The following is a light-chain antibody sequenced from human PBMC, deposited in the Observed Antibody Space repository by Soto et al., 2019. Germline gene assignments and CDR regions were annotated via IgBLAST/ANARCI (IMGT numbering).Light chain of an antibody. J-gene: IGKJ1*01. CDR2: DAS. Sequence: DIQMTQSPSSLSASLGDRVTITCRASQSFSTSLNWYQQNPGKAPKRLIYDASTLQSGVPSRFSGSGSGTDFTLTISSLQPEDFATYYCQQSYTTHPTFGQGTRVEIK. V-gene: IGKV1-39*01. CDR1: QSFSTS. CDR3: QQSYTTHPT.